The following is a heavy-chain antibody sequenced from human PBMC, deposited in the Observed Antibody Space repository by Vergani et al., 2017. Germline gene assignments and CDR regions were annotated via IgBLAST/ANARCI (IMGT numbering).Heavy chain of an antibody. CDR3: AREGAGMVRGVSRWWDWFDP. J-gene: IGHJ5*02. Sequence: QVQLQESGPGLVKPSQTLSLTCTVSGGSISSGSYYWSWIRQPAGKGLEWIGRIYTSGSTNYNPSLKSRVTISVDTSENQFSLKLSSVTAADTAVYYCAREGAGMVRGVSRWWDWFDPWGQGTLVTVSS. D-gene: IGHD3-10*01. CDR1: GGSISSGSYY. V-gene: IGHV4-61*02. CDR2: IYTSGST.